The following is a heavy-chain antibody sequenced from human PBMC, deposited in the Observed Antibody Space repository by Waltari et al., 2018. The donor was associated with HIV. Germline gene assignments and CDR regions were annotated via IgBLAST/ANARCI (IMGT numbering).Heavy chain of an antibody. Sequence: QVQLVQSGAEVKKPGASVKVSCKASGYTFTSYALHWVRQAPGQRLEWMGWINAGNGNTKYSQKFQGRVTITRDTSASTAYMELSSLRSEDTAVYYCARVESYYYDSSGFLDYWGQGTLVTVSS. D-gene: IGHD3-22*01. J-gene: IGHJ4*02. V-gene: IGHV1-3*01. CDR3: ARVESYYYDSSGFLDY. CDR1: GYTFTSYA. CDR2: INAGNGNT.